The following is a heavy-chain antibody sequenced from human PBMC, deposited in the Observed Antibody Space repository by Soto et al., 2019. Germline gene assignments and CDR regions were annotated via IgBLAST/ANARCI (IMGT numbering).Heavy chain of an antibody. CDR1: GYTFTGYY. J-gene: IGHJ4*02. Sequence: SVKVSCKASGYTFTGYYMHWVRQAPGQGLEWMGWINPNSGNTNYAQKFQGRVTMTRDTAIRTAYMEVSRLRSDDTAVYYCARGRASGSYYLLDYWGQGTLVTVSS. V-gene: IGHV1-2*02. CDR2: INPNSGNT. CDR3: ARGRASGSYYLLDY. D-gene: IGHD3-10*01.